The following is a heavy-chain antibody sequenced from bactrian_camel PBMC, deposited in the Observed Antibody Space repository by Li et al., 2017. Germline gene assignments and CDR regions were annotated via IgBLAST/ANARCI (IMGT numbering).Heavy chain of an antibody. D-gene: IGHD2*01. V-gene: IGHV3S31*01. CDR2: INSGGGSV. CDR1: GFTYSPNP. J-gene: IGHJ4*01. Sequence: VELVESGGGLVQPGGSLRLSCAVSGFTYSPNPMSWVRQAPGKGLEWVSAINSGGGSVYYADSVQGRFTISGDNAKNTLYLQLNSLKAENTAMYYCTNEDDSGGAYYVPGGSYNYWGQGTQVTVS. CDR3: TNEDDSGGAYYVPGGSYNY.